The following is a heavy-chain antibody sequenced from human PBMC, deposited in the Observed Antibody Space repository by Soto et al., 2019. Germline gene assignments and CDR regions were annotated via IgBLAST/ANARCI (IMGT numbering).Heavy chain of an antibody. V-gene: IGHV4-39*01. Sequence: SETLSLTCTVSGGYISSSSYYWGWIRKPPGKGLEWIGSIYYSGSTYYNPSLKSRVTISVDTSKNQFSLKLSSVTAADTAVYYCARQIGQLTTAFDYCGQGTLVTVSS. J-gene: IGHJ4*02. CDR3: ARQIGQLTTAFDY. CDR1: GGYISSSSYY. D-gene: IGHD1-1*01. CDR2: IYYSGST.